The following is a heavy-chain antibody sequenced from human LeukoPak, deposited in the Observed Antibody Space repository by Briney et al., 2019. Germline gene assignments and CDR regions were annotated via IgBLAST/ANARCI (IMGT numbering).Heavy chain of an antibody. CDR3: ARDGYDTNGYYYALY. V-gene: IGHV3-33*01. CDR1: GFTFSNYG. CDR2: VWYDGSKK. J-gene: IGHJ4*02. D-gene: IGHD3-22*01. Sequence: GRSLRLSCVASGFTFSNYGMHWVRQAPGKGLEWVAIVWYDGSKKYYADSVKGRFTISRGNSKNTLYLQMNSLRVEDTAVYYCARDGYDTNGYYYALYWGQGTLVTVSS.